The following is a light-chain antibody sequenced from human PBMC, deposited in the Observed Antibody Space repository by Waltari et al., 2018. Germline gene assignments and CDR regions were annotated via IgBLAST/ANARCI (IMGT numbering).Light chain of an antibody. CDR1: SSDIGGYNY. CDR2: DVN. CDR3: SSYAGSNTWL. J-gene: IGLJ6*01. V-gene: IGLV2-11*01. Sequence: QAALTQPPSVSGSPGQSVTISCPGTSSDIGGYNYVSWFQQHPGKAPQLMISDVNKRPSGVSDRFSGSKSVNTASLTISGLQAEDEADYYCSSYAGSNTWLVGSGTRVTVL.